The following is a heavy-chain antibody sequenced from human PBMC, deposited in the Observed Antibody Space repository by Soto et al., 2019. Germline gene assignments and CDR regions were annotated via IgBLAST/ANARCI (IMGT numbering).Heavy chain of an antibody. Sequence: GGSLRLSCAASGFSFSSYAMSWVRQAPGKGLEWVSAISGSGDSTYYAGSVKGRFTISRDNSRNTLYLQMNSLRAEDTAVYYCAKSSRFDSGWSPGYLDYWGQGTLVTVSS. V-gene: IGHV3-23*01. CDR1: GFSFSSYA. CDR3: AKSSRFDSGWSPGYLDY. J-gene: IGHJ4*02. CDR2: ISGSGDST. D-gene: IGHD6-19*01.